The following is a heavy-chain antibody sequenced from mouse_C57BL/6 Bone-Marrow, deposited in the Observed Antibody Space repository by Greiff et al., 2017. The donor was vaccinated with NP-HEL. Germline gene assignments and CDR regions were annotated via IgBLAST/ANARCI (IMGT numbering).Heavy chain of an antibody. D-gene: IGHD1-2*01. V-gene: IGHV1-5*01. Sequence: LEWIGAIYPGNSDTSYNQKFKGKAKLTAVTSASTAYMELSSLTNEDSAVYYCTQGVRYYALGFAYWGQGTLVTVSA. CDR3: TQGVRYYALGFAY. J-gene: IGHJ3*01. CDR2: IYPGNSDT.